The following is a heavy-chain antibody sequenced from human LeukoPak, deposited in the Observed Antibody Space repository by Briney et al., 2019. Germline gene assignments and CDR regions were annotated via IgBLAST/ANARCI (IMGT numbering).Heavy chain of an antibody. Sequence: PGRSLRLSCAASGFTFSTYGMHWVRQAPGKGLEWVAGISYDGRDKYYADSVKGRFTISRDNSKNTLNLQMNSLRAEDTAVYCCTKPRGGDSWAFDVWGQGTMVTVSS. CDR1: GFTFSTYG. CDR3: TKPRGGDSWAFDV. CDR2: ISYDGRDK. V-gene: IGHV3-30*18. D-gene: IGHD2-21*02. J-gene: IGHJ3*01.